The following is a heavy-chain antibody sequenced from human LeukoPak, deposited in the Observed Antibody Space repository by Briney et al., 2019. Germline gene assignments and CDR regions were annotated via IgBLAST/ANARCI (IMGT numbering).Heavy chain of an antibody. Sequence: SQTLSLTCAISGDSVSSNSAAWNWIRQSPSRGLEWLGRTYYRSKWYNDYAVSVKSRITINPDTSKNQFSLQLNSVTPEDTAVYYCASSLITMVRGEDYFDYWGQGTLVTVSS. D-gene: IGHD3-10*01. CDR1: GDSVSSNSAA. J-gene: IGHJ4*02. V-gene: IGHV6-1*01. CDR2: TYYRSKWYN. CDR3: ASSLITMVRGEDYFDY.